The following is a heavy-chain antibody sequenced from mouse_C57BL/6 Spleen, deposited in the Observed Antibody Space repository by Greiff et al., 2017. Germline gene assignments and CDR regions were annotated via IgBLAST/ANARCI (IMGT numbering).Heavy chain of an antibody. CDR3: AGITTGVGAMDY. CDR1: GYSITSGYY. Sequence: EVQLQESGPGLVKPSQSLSLTCSVTGYSITSGYYWNWIRQFPGNKLEWMGYISYDGSNNYNPSLKNRISITRDTSKNQFFLKLNSVTTEDTATYYCAGITTGVGAMDYWGQGTSVTVSS. D-gene: IGHD1-1*01. V-gene: IGHV3-6*01. J-gene: IGHJ4*01. CDR2: ISYDGSN.